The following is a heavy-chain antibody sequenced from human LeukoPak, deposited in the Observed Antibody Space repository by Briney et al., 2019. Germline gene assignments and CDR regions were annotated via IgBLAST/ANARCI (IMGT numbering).Heavy chain of an antibody. CDR2: INPNSGGT. V-gene: IGHV1-2*02. D-gene: IGHD1-7*01. CDR1: GYTFTGYY. CDR3: ARGLSRELRNMGY. J-gene: IGHJ4*02. Sequence: ASAKVSCKASGYTFTGYYMHWVRQAPGQGLEWMGWINPNSGGTNYAQKFQGRVTMTRDTSISTAYMELSRLRSDDTAVYYCARGLSRELRNMGYWGQGTLVTVSS.